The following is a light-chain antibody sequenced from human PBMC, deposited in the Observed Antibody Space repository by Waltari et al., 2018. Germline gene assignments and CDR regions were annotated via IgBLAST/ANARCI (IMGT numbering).Light chain of an antibody. CDR1: SGAIGNYKF. V-gene: IGLV2-14*01. Sequence: QSALTQPASVSGSPGQSITISCTGTSGAIGNYKFVSWYQQETGRAPKLIVYDVSQRPSGVSNRFSGSKSGNTASLTISGLQAEDEADYYCSSYTTASSWVFGGGTKLTVL. CDR2: DVS. CDR3: SSYTTASSWV. J-gene: IGLJ3*02.